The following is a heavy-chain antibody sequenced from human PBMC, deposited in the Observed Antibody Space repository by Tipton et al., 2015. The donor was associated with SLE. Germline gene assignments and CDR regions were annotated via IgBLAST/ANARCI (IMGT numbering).Heavy chain of an antibody. V-gene: IGHV4-4*08. J-gene: IGHJ3*01. D-gene: IGHD3-10*01. CDR3: ARDRGHLDKIDF. Sequence: TLSLTCNVSADSISNYYWNWIRQSPGKGLEWIGYIYSTGNTNYNPSLASRVTISLDTAKNQFSLRLSSVTAADTAVYFCARDRGHLDKIDFWGQGTMVTVSS. CDR2: IYSTGNT. CDR1: ADSISNYY.